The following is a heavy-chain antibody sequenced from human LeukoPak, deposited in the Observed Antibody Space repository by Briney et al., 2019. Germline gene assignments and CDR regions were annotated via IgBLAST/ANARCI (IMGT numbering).Heavy chain of an antibody. CDR1: GGSFSGYY. CDR2: INHSGST. D-gene: IGHD1-1*01. Sequence: SETLSLTCAVYGGSFSGYYWSWIRQPPGKGLEWIGEINHSGSTNYKPSLNSRVTISVDTSKNQFSLKLNSVTAADTAVYYCARWRTSRDYWGQGTLVAVSS. V-gene: IGHV4-34*01. CDR3: ARWRTSRDY. J-gene: IGHJ4*02.